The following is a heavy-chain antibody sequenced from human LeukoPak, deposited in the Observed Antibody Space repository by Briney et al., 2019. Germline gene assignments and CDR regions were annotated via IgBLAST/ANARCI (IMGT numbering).Heavy chain of an antibody. V-gene: IGHV3-9*01. J-gene: IGHJ4*02. D-gene: IGHD1-26*01. CDR2: ISWNSGSI. CDR1: GFTFDDYA. Sequence: GGSLRLSCAASGFTFDDYAMHWVRQAPGKGLEWVSGISWNSGSIGYADSVKGRFTISRDNAKNSLYLQMNSLRAEDTALYYCAKDVLWELRSPYFDYGGQGTLVTVSS. CDR3: AKDVLWELRSPYFDY.